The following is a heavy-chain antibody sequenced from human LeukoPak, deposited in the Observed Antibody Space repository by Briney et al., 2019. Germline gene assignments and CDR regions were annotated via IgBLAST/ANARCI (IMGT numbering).Heavy chain of an antibody. V-gene: IGHV3-21*01. CDR1: GFTFSSYS. J-gene: IGHJ4*02. CDR2: ISSSSSYI. Sequence: PGGSLRLSCAASGFTFSSYSMNWVRRAPGKGLEWVSSISSSSSYIYYADSVKGRFTISRDNAKNSLYLQMNSLRAEDTAVYYCARDRIAVAYFDYWGQGTLVTVSS. CDR3: ARDRIAVAYFDY. D-gene: IGHD6-19*01.